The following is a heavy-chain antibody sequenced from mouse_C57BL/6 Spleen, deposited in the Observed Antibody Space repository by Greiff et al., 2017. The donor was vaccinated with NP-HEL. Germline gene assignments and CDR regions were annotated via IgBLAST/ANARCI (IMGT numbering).Heavy chain of an antibody. D-gene: IGHD1-1*01. J-gene: IGHJ3*01. Sequence: DVMLVESGGGLVKPGGSLKLSCAASGFTFSDYGMHWVRQAPEKGLEWVAYISSGSSTIYYADTVKGRFTISRDNAKNTLFLQMTSLRSEDTAMYYCARNYYGSSWLFAYWGQGTLVTVSA. CDR2: ISSGSSTI. CDR3: ARNYYGSSWLFAY. V-gene: IGHV5-17*01. CDR1: GFTFSDYG.